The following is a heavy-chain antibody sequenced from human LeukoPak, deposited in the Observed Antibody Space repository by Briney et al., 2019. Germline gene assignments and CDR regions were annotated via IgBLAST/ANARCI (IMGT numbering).Heavy chain of an antibody. CDR1: GFTFSSYG. Sequence: GGSLRLSCAASGFTFSSYGMSWVRQAPGKGLEWVSAVSGSGGSTYYADSVKGRFTISRDNAKNSLYLQMNSLRAEDTAVYYCAELGITMIGGVWGKGATVTISS. J-gene: IGHJ6*04. CDR3: AELGITMIGGV. V-gene: IGHV3-23*01. CDR2: VSGSGGST. D-gene: IGHD3-10*02.